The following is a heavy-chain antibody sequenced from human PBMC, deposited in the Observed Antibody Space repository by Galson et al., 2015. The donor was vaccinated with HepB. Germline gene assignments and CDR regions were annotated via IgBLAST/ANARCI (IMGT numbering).Heavy chain of an antibody. CDR1: GFTFSSYA. CDR3: ANHIGASGWYYFDY. Sequence: SLRLSCAASGFTFSSYAMSWVRQAPGKGLEWVSAISGSGGSTYYADSVKGRFTISRDNSKNTLYLQMNSLRAEDTAVYYCANHIGASGWYYFDYWGQGTLVTVSS. CDR2: ISGSGGST. V-gene: IGHV3-23*01. D-gene: IGHD6-19*01. J-gene: IGHJ4*02.